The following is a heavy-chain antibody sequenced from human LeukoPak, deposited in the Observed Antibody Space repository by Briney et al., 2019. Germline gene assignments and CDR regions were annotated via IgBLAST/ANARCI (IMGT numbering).Heavy chain of an antibody. D-gene: IGHD1-7*01. CDR1: GYTFTGYY. CDR3: ARGGGYNWNYASDY. V-gene: IGHV1-2*02. Sequence: ASVKVSCKASGYTFTGYYMHWVRQAPGQGLEWMGWISPYSGGTNYAQKFQGRVTMTRDTSISTAFMELSRLRSDDTAVYYCARGGGYNWNYASDYWGQGTLVTVSS. J-gene: IGHJ4*02. CDR2: ISPYSGGT.